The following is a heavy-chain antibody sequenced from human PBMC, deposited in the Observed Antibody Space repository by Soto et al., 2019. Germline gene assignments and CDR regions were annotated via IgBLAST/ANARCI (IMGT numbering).Heavy chain of an antibody. CDR1: GGTFSSYA. D-gene: IGHD6-13*01. CDR3: ARASSSLPGS. J-gene: IGHJ1*01. Sequence: QVQLVQSGAEVTKPGSSVKVSCKASGGTFSSYAISWVRQAPGQGLEWMGGIIPSFGTANYAKKCQGRVKITADESTSTAYMELSSLSADDTAVYYCARASSSLPGSWGQGTLVTVSS. CDR2: IIPSFGTA. V-gene: IGHV1-69*01.